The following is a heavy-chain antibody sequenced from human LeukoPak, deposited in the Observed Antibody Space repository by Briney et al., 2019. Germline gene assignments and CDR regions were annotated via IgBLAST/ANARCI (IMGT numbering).Heavy chain of an antibody. CDR2: IYTSGST. D-gene: IGHD2-8*01. Sequence: SETLSLTCTVSGGSISSYYWSWIRQPAGKGLEWIGRIYTSGSTNYNPSLKSRVTMSVDTSKNQFSLKLSSVTAADTAVYYCAREKWVVRMVYDTSDAFDIWGQGTMVTVSS. CDR3: AREKWVVRMVYDTSDAFDI. V-gene: IGHV4-4*07. CDR1: GGSISSYY. J-gene: IGHJ3*02.